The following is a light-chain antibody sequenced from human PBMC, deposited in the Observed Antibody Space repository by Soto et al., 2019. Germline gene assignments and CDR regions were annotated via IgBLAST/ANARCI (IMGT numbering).Light chain of an antibody. V-gene: IGKV3-15*01. CDR3: QQYNNWPWT. Sequence: EIVMTQSPATPSVSPGGRATLSCRASQSISDTLAWYQQKPGQAPRLLIYSASRRATGFPGRFSGSGSGTDSTLTISSQQSEDLAVYYCQQYNNWPWTFGQGTKVDIK. CDR2: SAS. CDR1: QSISDT. J-gene: IGKJ1*01.